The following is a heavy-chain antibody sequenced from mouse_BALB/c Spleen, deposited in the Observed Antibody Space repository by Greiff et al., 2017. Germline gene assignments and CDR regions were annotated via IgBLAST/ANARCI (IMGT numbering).Heavy chain of an antibody. D-gene: IGHD2-3*01. CDR1: GYTFTSYW. CDR2: INPSTGRT. J-gene: IGHJ3*01. V-gene: IGHV1S81*02. CDR3: ASSDDGWAWFAY. Sequence: QVQLQQPGAELVKPGASVKLSCKASGYTFTSYWMHWVKQRPGQGLEWIGEINPSTGRTNYNEKFKSKATLTVDKSSSTAYMQLSSLTSEDSAVYYCASSDDGWAWFAYWGQGTLVTVSA.